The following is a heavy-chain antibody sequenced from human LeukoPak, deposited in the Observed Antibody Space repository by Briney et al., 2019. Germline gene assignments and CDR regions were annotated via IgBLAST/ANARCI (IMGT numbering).Heavy chain of an antibody. CDR2: IYTSGST. D-gene: IGHD2-2*02. Sequence: SETLSLTCTVSGGSISSYYWSWIRQPPGKGLECIGYIYTSGSTNYNPSLKSRVTISVDTSKNQFSLKLSSVTAADTAVYYCARQVGQRYPYCSSTSCYTRGNWFDPWGQGTLVTVSS. CDR1: GGSISSYY. CDR3: ARQVGQRYPYCSSTSCYTRGNWFDP. J-gene: IGHJ5*02. V-gene: IGHV4-4*09.